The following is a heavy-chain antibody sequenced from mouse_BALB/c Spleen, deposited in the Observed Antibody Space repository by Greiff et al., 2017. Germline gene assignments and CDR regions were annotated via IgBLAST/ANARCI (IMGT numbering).Heavy chain of an antibody. Sequence: DVKLVESGGGLVQPGGSRKLSCAASGFTFSSFGMHWVRQAPEKGLEWVAYISSGSSTIYYADTLKGRFTISRDNPKNTLFLQMTSLRSEDTAMYYCARSYYYGSSYVDYWGQGTTLTVSS. D-gene: IGHD1-1*01. CDR2: ISSGSSTI. V-gene: IGHV5-17*02. CDR3: ARSYYYGSSYVDY. CDR1: GFTFSSFG. J-gene: IGHJ2*01.